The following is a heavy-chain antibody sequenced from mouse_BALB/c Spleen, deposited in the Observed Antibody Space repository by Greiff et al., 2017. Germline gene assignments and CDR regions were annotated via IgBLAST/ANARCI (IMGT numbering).Heavy chain of an antibody. CDR2: INPSNGGT. J-gene: IGHJ4*01. CDR1: GYTFTSYY. D-gene: IGHD2-13*01. Sequence: QVQIQQSGAELVKPGASVKLSCKASGYTFTSYYMYWVKQRPGQGLEWIGEINPSNGGTNFNEKFKSKATLTVDKSSSTAYMQLSSLTSEDSAVYYCTTTYGEDAMDYWGQGTSVTVSS. V-gene: IGHV1S16*01. CDR3: TTTYGEDAMDY.